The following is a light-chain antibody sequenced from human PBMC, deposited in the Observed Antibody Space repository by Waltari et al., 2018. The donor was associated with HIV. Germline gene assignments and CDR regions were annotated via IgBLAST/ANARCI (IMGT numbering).Light chain of an antibody. CDR2: EVI. CDR1: SSGVACYDS. CDR3: CSYAGTCTYVL. Sequence: QSALPQPRSVSGSPGHSVTISCTGTSSGVACYDSLSSYLQHPSKVPKLIIYEVIKRPSGFPDRFSGSKSGDTASLTISGLQTEDEADYFCCSYAGTCTYVLFGGGTKLTVL. V-gene: IGLV2-11*01. J-gene: IGLJ3*02.